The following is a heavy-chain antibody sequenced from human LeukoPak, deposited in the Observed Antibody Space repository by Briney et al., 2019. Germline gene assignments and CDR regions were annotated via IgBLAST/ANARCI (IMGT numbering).Heavy chain of an antibody. V-gene: IGHV3-53*01. CDR1: GFTASNNY. D-gene: IGHD1-1*01. CDR2: IYSGGST. CDR3: AREGGWNDFDY. J-gene: IGHJ4*02. Sequence: GGSLRLSCAASGFTASNNYMSWVRQAPGKGLEWVSIIYSGGSTYYADSVKGRFTFSRDNARNSLYLQMNSLRADDTAIYYCAREGGWNDFDYWGQGTLVTVSS.